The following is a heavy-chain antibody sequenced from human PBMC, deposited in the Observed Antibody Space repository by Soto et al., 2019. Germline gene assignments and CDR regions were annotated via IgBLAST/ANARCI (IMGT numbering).Heavy chain of an antibody. CDR2: IYYSGST. V-gene: IGHV4-31*03. CDR3: ARASTYYYDSSGYYFFDY. CDR1: GGSISSGGYY. Sequence: PSETLSLTCTVSGGSISSGGYYWSWIRQHPGKGLEWIGYIYYSGSTYYNPSLKSRVTISVGTSKNQFSLKLSSVTAADTAVYYCARASTYYYDSSGYYFFDYWGQGTLVTVSS. J-gene: IGHJ4*02. D-gene: IGHD3-22*01.